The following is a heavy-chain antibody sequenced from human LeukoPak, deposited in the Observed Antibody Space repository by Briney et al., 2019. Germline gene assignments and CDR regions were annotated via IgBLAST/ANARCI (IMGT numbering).Heavy chain of an antibody. Sequence: ASVKVSCKASGGIFSIYAISWVRQAPGQGLEWMGGIIPIFGTANYAQKFQGRVTITADESTSTAYMELSSLRSEDTAVYYCAREFYSNYVMGYGMDVWGQGTTVTVSS. CDR2: IIPIFGTA. V-gene: IGHV1-69*01. D-gene: IGHD4-11*01. CDR3: AREFYSNYVMGYGMDV. CDR1: GGIFSIYA. J-gene: IGHJ6*02.